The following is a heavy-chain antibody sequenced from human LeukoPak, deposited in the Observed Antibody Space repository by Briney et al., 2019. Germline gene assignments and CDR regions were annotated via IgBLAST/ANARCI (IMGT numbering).Heavy chain of an antibody. V-gene: IGHV3-21*01. CDR1: GFTFRSFS. Sequence: GGSLRLSCAASGFTFRSFSMNWVRQAPGKGLEWVSAISSSGRYMYYADSVKGRFTISRDNANNSLYLQMDSLRAEDTAVYYCAKDVRSDYFDYWGQGTLVTVSS. CDR3: AKDVRSDYFDY. J-gene: IGHJ4*02. CDR2: ISSSGRYM.